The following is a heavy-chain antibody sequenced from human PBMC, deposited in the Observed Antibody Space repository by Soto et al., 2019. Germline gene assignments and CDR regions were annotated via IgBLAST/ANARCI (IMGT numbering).Heavy chain of an antibody. CDR1: GLTFSRAD. CDR2: ISGSGGDI. Sequence: GGSLRLCCAASGLTFSRADLSWVRQAPGKGLEWVSAISGSGGDIHYADSVKGRFTVSRDNPKNTLFLQMSSLRVEDTAIYYCATHSWDHWGQGTLVTVSS. V-gene: IGHV3-23*01. CDR3: ATHSWDH. J-gene: IGHJ4*02.